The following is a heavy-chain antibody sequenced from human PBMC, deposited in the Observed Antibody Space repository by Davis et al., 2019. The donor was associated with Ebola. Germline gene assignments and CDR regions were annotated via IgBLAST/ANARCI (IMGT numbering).Heavy chain of an antibody. CDR3: ARLETVQYWYFDL. CDR1: GYSFTSYW. D-gene: IGHD2-21*02. Sequence: KVSCQGSGYSFTSYWIGWVRQMPGKGLEWMGIIYPGDSDTRYSPSFQGQVTISADKSISTAYLQWSSLKASDTAMYYCARLETVQYWYFDLWGRGTLVTVSS. CDR2: IYPGDSDT. J-gene: IGHJ2*01. V-gene: IGHV5-51*01.